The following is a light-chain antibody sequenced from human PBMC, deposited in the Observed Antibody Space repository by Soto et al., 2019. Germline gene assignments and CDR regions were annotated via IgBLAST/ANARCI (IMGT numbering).Light chain of an antibody. CDR3: QQYNTYSRT. J-gene: IGKJ1*01. V-gene: IGKV1-5*01. CDR2: DAS. Sequence: DIQMTQSPSTLSAFVGDRVTITCRARQSISRWLAWYQQKPGKAPKLLIYDASSLKSGVPSRFSGSGSGTYFTLTISGLQPNDFATYYCQQYNTYSRTFGQGTKVEIK. CDR1: QSISRW.